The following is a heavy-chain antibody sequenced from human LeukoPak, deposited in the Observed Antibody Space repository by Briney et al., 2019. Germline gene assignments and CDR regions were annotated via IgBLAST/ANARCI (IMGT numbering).Heavy chain of an antibody. D-gene: IGHD5-18*01. CDR2: ISYDGSNK. V-gene: IGHV3-30*03. CDR1: GFTFSSYG. Sequence: GGSLRLSCAASGFTFSSYGMHWVRQAPGKGLEWVAVISYDGSNKYYADSVKGRFTISRDNSKNTLYLQMNSLRAEDTAVYYCARDRRYSYWGQGTLVTVSS. CDR3: ARDRRYSY. J-gene: IGHJ4*02.